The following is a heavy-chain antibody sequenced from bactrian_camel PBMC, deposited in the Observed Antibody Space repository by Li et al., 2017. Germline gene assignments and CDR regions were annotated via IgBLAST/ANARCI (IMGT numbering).Heavy chain of an antibody. CDR3: AAGDVGYCTRGFNH. CDR2: ISRDGGTT. D-gene: IGHD1*01. CDR1: GFTFSSNL. V-gene: IGHV3S1*01. J-gene: IGHJ4*01. Sequence: HVQLVESGGGLVQPGGSLRLSCTASGFTFSSNLMYWVRQAPGKGLEWVSAISRDGGTTDYADSVKGRRTSSQDSTKGYSYLQMSTLKPEDTAMYYCAAGDVGYCTRGFNHWGQGTQVTVS.